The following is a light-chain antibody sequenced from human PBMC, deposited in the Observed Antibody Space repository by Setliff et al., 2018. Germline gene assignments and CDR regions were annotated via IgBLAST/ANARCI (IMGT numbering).Light chain of an antibody. CDR2: EVS. CDR1: GSDVGGYNY. CDR3: SSYAGSTGKV. J-gene: IGLJ1*01. V-gene: IGLV2-8*01. Sequence: SALTQPPSASGSPGQSVTISCTGTGSDVGGYNYVSWYQQHPGKAPKLMIYEVSKRPSGVPDRFSGSKSGNTASLTVSVLQAEDEADYYCSSYAGSTGKVFGTGTKVTVL.